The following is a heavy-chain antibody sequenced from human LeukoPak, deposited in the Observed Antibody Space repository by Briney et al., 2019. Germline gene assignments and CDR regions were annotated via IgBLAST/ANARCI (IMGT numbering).Heavy chain of an antibody. D-gene: IGHD3-10*01. J-gene: IGHJ5*02. CDR3: ARDHGDLTMVRGGFVP. CDR1: GFTFSDYY. Sequence: GGSLRLSCAASGFTFSDYYMSWIRQAPGKGLEWVSYISSSGSTIYYADSVKSRFTISRDNAKNSLYLQMNSLRAEDTAVYYCARDHGDLTMVRGGFVPWGQGTLVTVSS. V-gene: IGHV3-11*01. CDR2: ISSSGSTI.